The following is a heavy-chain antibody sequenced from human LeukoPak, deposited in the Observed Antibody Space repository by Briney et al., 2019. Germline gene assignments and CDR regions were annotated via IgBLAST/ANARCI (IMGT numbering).Heavy chain of an antibody. J-gene: IGHJ4*02. CDR3: AKNIGTMVRGVKDY. D-gene: IGHD3-10*01. Sequence: GGSLRLSCAASGYTFSTYAMSWVRQAPGKGLEWVSAFSGRGGSTYYADSVRGRFTISRDNSKNTLYLQMNSLRAEDTAVYYCAKNIGTMVRGVKDYWGQGTLVTVSS. V-gene: IGHV3-23*01. CDR1: GYTFSTYA. CDR2: FSGRGGST.